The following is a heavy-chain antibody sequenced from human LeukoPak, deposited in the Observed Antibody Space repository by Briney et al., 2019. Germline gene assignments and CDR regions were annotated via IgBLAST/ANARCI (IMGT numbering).Heavy chain of an antibody. V-gene: IGHV3-30*02. CDR1: GFTFSSYG. Sequence: GGSLRLSCAASGFTFSSYGMHWVRQAPGKGLEWVAFIRYDGSNKYYADSVKGRFTISRDNSKNTLYLQMNSLRAEDTAVYYCAKFLWFGHPNSAFDIWGQGTMVTVSS. CDR3: AKFLWFGHPNSAFDI. CDR2: IRYDGSNK. D-gene: IGHD3-10*01. J-gene: IGHJ3*02.